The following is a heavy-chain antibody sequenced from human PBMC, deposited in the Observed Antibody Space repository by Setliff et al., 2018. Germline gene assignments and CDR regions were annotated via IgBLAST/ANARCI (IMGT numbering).Heavy chain of an antibody. J-gene: IGHJ4*02. CDR1: VYSISRDCH. Sequence: SETLSLTCAVSVYSISRDCHWGWIRQPPGKGLEWIGSIYYSGNTYYNASLKGRVTISGDTSKNQFSLKLAAVTAADTAIYYCARHRAVAGAYYFDFWGQGTLVTVSS. CDR2: IYYSGNT. V-gene: IGHV4-38-2*01. D-gene: IGHD6-19*01. CDR3: ARHRAVAGAYYFDF.